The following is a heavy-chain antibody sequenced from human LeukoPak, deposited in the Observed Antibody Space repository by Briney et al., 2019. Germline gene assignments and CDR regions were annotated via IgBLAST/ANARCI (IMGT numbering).Heavy chain of an antibody. V-gene: IGHV3-23*01. Sequence: GGSLRLSCAASGFTFSSYAMSWVRQAPGKGLEWVSAISGSSGSTYYADSVKGRFTISRDDSKNTLYLQMNSLRAEDTAVYYCAKAVRVPAASYNWFDPWGQGTLVTVSS. CDR2: ISGSSGST. D-gene: IGHD2-2*01. J-gene: IGHJ5*02. CDR1: GFTFSSYA. CDR3: AKAVRVPAASYNWFDP.